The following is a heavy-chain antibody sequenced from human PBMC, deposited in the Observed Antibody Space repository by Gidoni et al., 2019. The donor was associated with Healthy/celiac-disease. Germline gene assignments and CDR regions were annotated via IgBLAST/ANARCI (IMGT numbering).Heavy chain of an antibody. V-gene: IGHV4-34*01. J-gene: IGHJ4*02. CDR2: INHSGST. CDR1: GGSFSGYY. Sequence: QVQLQQWGAGLLKPSETLSLTCAVYGGSFSGYYWSWIRQPPGKGLEWIGEINHSGSTNYNPSLKSRVTISVDTSKNQFSLKLSSVTAADTAVYYCARGLVEWEPPTLDYWGQGTLVTVSS. D-gene: IGHD3-3*01. CDR3: ARGLVEWEPPTLDY.